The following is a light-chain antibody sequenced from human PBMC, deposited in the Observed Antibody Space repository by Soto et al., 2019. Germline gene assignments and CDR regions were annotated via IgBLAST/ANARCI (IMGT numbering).Light chain of an antibody. CDR1: QSISSW. V-gene: IGKV1-5*01. J-gene: IGKJ3*01. CDR3: QQYNSYSPD. CDR2: DAS. Sequence: DIQMTQSPSTLSASVGDRVTITCRASQSISSWMAWYQQKPGKAPKLLIHDASNLESGVPSRFSGSGSGTEFTLTISSLQPDDFATEYCQQYNSYSPDFGPGTKVDIK.